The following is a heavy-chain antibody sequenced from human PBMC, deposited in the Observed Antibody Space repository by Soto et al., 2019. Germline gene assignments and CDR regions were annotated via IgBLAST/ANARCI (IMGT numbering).Heavy chain of an antibody. D-gene: IGHD2-21*02. Sequence: QVQLVQSGAEVKKPGASVKVSCKASGYTFTNYDINWVRQATGQGREWMGWMNPNSGNTGYAQKFQGGVTMTRNTSIDRAYMELSSLRSEDMAVDYCARYQEWGDFSFDYWGQGTLVTVSS. CDR1: GYTFTNYD. CDR2: MNPNSGNT. V-gene: IGHV1-8*01. J-gene: IGHJ4*02. CDR3: ARYQEWGDFSFDY.